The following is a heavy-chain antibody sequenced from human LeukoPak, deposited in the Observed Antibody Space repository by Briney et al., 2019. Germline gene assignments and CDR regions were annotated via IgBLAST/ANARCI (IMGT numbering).Heavy chain of an antibody. J-gene: IGHJ4*02. Sequence: SETLSLTCTVSGGSLSSSSYYWGWIRQPPGRGLEWIGSIYYSGSTYYNPSLKSRVTISVDTSKNQFSLKLSSVTAADTAVYYCARHGRWELFHFDYWGQGTLVTVSS. CDR3: ARHGRWELFHFDY. V-gene: IGHV4-39*01. CDR1: GGSLSSSSYY. CDR2: IYYSGST. D-gene: IGHD1-26*01.